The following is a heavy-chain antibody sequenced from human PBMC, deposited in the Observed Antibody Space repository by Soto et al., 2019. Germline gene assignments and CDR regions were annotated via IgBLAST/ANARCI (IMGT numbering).Heavy chain of an antibody. CDR2: INHSGST. CDR3: ARGFENYYYYYMDV. CDR1: GGSFSGYY. Sequence: SETLSLTCAVYGGSFSGYYWSWIRQPPGKGLEWIGEINHSGSTNYNPSLKSRVTISVDTSKNQFSLKLSSVTAADTAVYYCARGFENYYYYYMDVWGKGTTVTVSS. J-gene: IGHJ6*03. V-gene: IGHV4-34*01.